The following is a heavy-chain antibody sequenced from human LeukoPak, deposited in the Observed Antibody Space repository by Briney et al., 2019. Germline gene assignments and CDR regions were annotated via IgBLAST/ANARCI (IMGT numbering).Heavy chain of an antibody. D-gene: IGHD3-3*01. V-gene: IGHV4-59*08. CDR2: IYYSGST. CDR1: GGSISSYY. CDR3: ARTYYDFWSGYSYFDY. Sequence: PSETLSLTCTLSGGSISSYYWSWIRQPPGKGLEWIGYIYYSGSTNYNPSLKSRVTISVDTSKNQFSLKLSSVTAADTAVYYCARTYYDFWSGYSYFDYWGQGTLVTVSS. J-gene: IGHJ4*02.